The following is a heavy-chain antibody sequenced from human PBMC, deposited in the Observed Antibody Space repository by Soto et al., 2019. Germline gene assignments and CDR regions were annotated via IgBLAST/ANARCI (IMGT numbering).Heavy chain of an antibody. CDR2: INPSGGST. D-gene: IGHD3-22*01. CDR3: ARDQADDSSGYPPGGLDY. CDR1: GYTFTSYY. Sequence: ASVKVSCKASGYTFTSYYMHWVRQAPGQGLEWMGIINPSGGSTSYAQKFQGRVTMTRDTSTSTVYMELSSLRSEDTAVYYCARDQADDSSGYPPGGLDYWGQGTLVTVSS. V-gene: IGHV1-46*01. J-gene: IGHJ4*02.